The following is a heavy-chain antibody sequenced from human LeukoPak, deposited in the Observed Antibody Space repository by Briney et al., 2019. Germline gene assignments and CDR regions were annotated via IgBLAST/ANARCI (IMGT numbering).Heavy chain of an antibody. J-gene: IGHJ4*02. Sequence: SVKVSCKASGGTFSSYAISWVRQAPGQGLEWMGGIIPIFGTANYAQKFQGRVTITADKSTSTAYMELSSLRSDDTAVYYCARAGGLLYLGELWGTQYFDNWGQGTLVTVSS. CDR3: ARAGGLLYLGELWGTQYFDN. D-gene: IGHD3-16*01. CDR1: GGTFSSYA. V-gene: IGHV1-69*06. CDR2: IIPIFGTA.